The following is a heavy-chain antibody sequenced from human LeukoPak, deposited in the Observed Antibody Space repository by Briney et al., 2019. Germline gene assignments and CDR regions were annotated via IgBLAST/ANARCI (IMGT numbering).Heavy chain of an antibody. V-gene: IGHV4-30-4*07. CDR3: ARDPGVTTVWYMDV. CDR2: IYYSGST. CDR1: GGSISSGGYS. D-gene: IGHD4-11*01. J-gene: IGHJ6*03. Sequence: KSSETLSLTCAVSGGSISSGGYSWSWIRQPPGKGLEWIGYIYYSGSTYYNPSLKSRVTISVDTSKNQFSLKLSSVTAADTAVYYCARDPGVTTVWYMDVWGKGTTVTVS.